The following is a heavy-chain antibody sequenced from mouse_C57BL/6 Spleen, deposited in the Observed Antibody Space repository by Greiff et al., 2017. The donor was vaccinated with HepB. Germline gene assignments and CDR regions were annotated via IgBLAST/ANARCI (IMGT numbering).Heavy chain of an antibody. Sequence: QVQLQQSGPELVKPGASVKISCKASGYAFSSSWMNWVKQRPGKGLEWIGRIYPGDGDTNYNGKFKGKATLTADKSSSTAYMQLSSLTSEDSAVYFCARGSGFHMDYWGQGTSVTVSS. V-gene: IGHV1-82*01. CDR1: GYAFSSSW. J-gene: IGHJ4*01. CDR2: IYPGDGDT. CDR3: ARGSGFHMDY.